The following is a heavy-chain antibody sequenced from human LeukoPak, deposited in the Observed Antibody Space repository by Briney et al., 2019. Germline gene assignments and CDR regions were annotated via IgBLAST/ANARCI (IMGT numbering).Heavy chain of an antibody. Sequence: SETLSLTCAVAGYSISTGKHWGWIRQSPEKGLEWIGSIHYSGSTLYNPSLKSRVTISIDTSKNQFSLRLNSVTAADTAVYYCASLGGYQNGNFDFWGQGTLVTVSS. J-gene: IGHJ4*02. V-gene: IGHV4-38-2*01. CDR1: GYSISTGKH. CDR2: IHYSGST. CDR3: ASLGGYQNGNFDF. D-gene: IGHD3-16*01.